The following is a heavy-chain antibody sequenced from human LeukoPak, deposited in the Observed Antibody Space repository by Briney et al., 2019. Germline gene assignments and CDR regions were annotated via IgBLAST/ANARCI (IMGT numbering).Heavy chain of an antibody. CDR1: GFTFSSYA. Sequence: GGSLRLSCAASGFTFSSYAMSWVRQAPGKGLEWVSAISGSGGSTYYADSVKGRFTISRDNSKNTLYLQMNSLRAEDTAVYYCAKGITIFGSNYYGMDVWGQGTTVTVSS. CDR3: AKGITIFGSNYYGMDV. CDR2: ISGSGGST. J-gene: IGHJ6*02. D-gene: IGHD3-3*01. V-gene: IGHV3-23*01.